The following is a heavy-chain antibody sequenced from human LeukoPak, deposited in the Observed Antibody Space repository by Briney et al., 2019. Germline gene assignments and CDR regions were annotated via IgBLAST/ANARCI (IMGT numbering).Heavy chain of an antibody. CDR1: GFTFSTYA. Sequence: GGSLRLSCVASGFTFSTYAMGWVRQAPGKGLEWVGRIKSKTDGGTTDYAAPVKGRFTISRDDSKNTLYLQMNSLKTEDTAVYYCTTDGDIVVVPAAQLYYYYYMDVWGKGTTVTISS. CDR2: IKSKTDGGTT. CDR3: TTDGDIVVVPAAQLYYYYYMDV. J-gene: IGHJ6*03. D-gene: IGHD2-2*01. V-gene: IGHV3-15*01.